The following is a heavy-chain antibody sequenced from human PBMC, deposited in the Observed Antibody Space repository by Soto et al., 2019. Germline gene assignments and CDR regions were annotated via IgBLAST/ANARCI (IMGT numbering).Heavy chain of an antibody. CDR3: AQDRGLVLSFYFDY. V-gene: IGHV3-9*01. CDR2: ISWDSGSI. J-gene: IGHJ4*02. CDR1: GFTFDDYA. D-gene: IGHD6-19*01. Sequence: EVQLVESGGGLVQPGRSLRLSCAASGFTFDDYAMHWVRQAPGKGLEWVSGISWDSGSIGYADSVKGRVTISRDNAKNSLCLQMNSPRAEDTALHYCAQDRGLVLSFYFDYWGQRTLGTVSS.